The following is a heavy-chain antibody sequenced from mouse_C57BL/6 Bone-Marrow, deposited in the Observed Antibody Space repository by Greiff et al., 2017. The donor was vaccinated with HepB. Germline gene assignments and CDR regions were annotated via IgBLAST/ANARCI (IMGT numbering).Heavy chain of an antibody. CDR3: ARDYYGSSYYAMDY. CDR2: IDPANGNT. CDR1: SYKKQTTY. V-gene: IGHV14-3*01. D-gene: IGHD1-1*01. J-gene: IGHJ4*01. Sequence: VQLQQSEAKLVRQREKVKLSCTASSYKKQTTYMHWVKQRPEQGLEWIGRIDPANGNTKYAPKFQGKATITADTSSNTAYLQLSSLTSEDTAIYYCARDYYGSSYYAMDYWGQGTSVTVSS.